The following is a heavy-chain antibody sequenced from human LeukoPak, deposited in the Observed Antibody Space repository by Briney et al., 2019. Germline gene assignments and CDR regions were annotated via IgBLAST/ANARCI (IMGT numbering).Heavy chain of an antibody. CDR1: GYTFSGYS. J-gene: IGHJ6*02. D-gene: IGHD4-17*01. Sequence: GGSVRLSCAASGYTFSGYSMNWVRQAPGEGLEWVSSISSGSSYIYYADSVKGRFTISRDNAKNSLYLQMNSLRAEDTAVYYCARDGDYGGNSEVWGYYYGMDVWGQGTTVTVSS. V-gene: IGHV3-21*01. CDR2: ISSGSSYI. CDR3: ARDGDYGGNSEVWGYYYGMDV.